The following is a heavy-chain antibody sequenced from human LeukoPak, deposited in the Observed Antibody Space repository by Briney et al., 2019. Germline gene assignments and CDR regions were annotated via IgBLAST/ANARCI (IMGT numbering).Heavy chain of an antibody. CDR3: ARSEDQLLGPDYYYGMDV. Sequence: GGSLRLSCAGSGFPFNLFAMTWVRQAPGKGLEWVSGISASGGSTFYADSVKGRFTISRDNSKNTLYLQMNSLRAEDTAVYYCARSEDQLLGPDYYYGMDVWGQGTTVTVSS. D-gene: IGHD2-2*01. CDR2: ISASGGST. J-gene: IGHJ6*02. V-gene: IGHV3-23*01. CDR1: GFPFNLFA.